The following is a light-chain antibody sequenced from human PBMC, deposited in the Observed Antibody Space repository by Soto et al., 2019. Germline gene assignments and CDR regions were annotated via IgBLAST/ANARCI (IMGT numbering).Light chain of an antibody. J-gene: IGKJ4*01. Sequence: EIVMTQSPATLSVSPGERATLSCRASQSVSSDLAWYHQKPGQAPRLLTYGASTRATGVPTRFSGSRSGAEFTLTINSLQSEDFAVYYCQPYNNWPLTFGGGTKVDI. V-gene: IGKV3-15*01. CDR1: QSVSSD. CDR2: GAS. CDR3: QPYNNWPLT.